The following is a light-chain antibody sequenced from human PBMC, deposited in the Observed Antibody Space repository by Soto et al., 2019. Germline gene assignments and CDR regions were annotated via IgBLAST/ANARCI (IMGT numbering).Light chain of an antibody. CDR3: HQYGSSPPYT. J-gene: IGKJ2*01. CDR2: GSS. Sequence: DIVLTQSPGTLSLSPGERATLSCRASQSVSNNYIAWYRQKPGQAPRLLIFGSSDRATGIPDRFSGSGSGTDFTLTISRLEPEDFAVYYCHQYGSSPPYTFGQGTNLEI. CDR1: QSVSNNY. V-gene: IGKV3-20*01.